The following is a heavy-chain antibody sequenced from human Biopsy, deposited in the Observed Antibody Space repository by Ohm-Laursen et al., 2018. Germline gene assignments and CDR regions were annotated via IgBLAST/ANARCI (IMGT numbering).Heavy chain of an antibody. J-gene: IGHJ4*02. V-gene: IGHV1-69*13. CDR3: ASLEDRTFDK. Sequence: SVTVSCKASGGTFSSFGISWVRQAPGQGLEWMGEISSMFGTTNYAQTFQGRVTITADESTSTAYMEVSSLRSEDTAVYYCASLEDRTFDKWGQGTLVTVSS. CDR2: ISSMFGTT. CDR1: GGTFSSFG.